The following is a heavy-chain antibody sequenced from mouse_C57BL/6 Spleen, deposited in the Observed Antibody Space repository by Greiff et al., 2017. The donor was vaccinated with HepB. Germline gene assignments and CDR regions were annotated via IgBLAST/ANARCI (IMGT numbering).Heavy chain of an antibody. J-gene: IGHJ4*01. V-gene: IGHV5-9-1*02. CDR1: GFTFSSYA. CDR2: ISSGGDYI. Sequence: EVKLMESGEGLVKPGGSLKLSCAASGFTFSSYAMSWVRQTPEKRLEWVAYISSGGDYIYYADTVKGRFTISRDNARNTLYLQMSSLKSEDTAMYYCTRDQDYYYAMDYWGQRTSVTVSS. CDR3: TRDQDYYYAMDY. D-gene: IGHD2-4*01.